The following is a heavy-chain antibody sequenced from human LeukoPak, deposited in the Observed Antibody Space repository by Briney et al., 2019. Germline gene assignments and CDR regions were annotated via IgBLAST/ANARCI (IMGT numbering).Heavy chain of an antibody. V-gene: IGHV3-7*01. CDR1: GFTSTTYW. Sequence: GGSLRLSCATSGFTSTTYWISWVRQAPGKGLEWVANIRKDGKEIDYVDSVKGRFTISKDNAKNSLYLQMNSLRTEDTAVYYCTRRFDYWGQGTLVTVSS. CDR2: IRKDGKEI. J-gene: IGHJ4*02. CDR3: TRRFDY.